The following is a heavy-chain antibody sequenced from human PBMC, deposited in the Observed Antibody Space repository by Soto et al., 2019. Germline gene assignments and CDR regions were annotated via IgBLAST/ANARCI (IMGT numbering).Heavy chain of an antibody. V-gene: IGHV4-59*08. CDR3: ARHHFSPYSAYHFAFVL. D-gene: IGHD5-12*01. Sequence: SETLSLTCSVSSGSISNYYWTWIRQPPGKGLEWIGFIYSTGNTNYNPSLKSRVTISLDTSKNQFSLRLASVTAADTAVYYCARHHFSPYSAYHFAFVLWGQGTMVTVSS. CDR1: SGSISNYY. J-gene: IGHJ3*01. CDR2: IYSTGNT.